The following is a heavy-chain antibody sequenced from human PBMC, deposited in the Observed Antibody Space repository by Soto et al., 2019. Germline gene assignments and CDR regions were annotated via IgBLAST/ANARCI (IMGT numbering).Heavy chain of an antibody. J-gene: IGHJ4*02. Sequence: PSETLSLTCTVSGGSISNYFCNWIRQPAGKGLEWIGRIDNSGSTNYNPSLKSRITMSADTSRNQFSLKLNSVTAADTAVYYCARGGQDFWSGPFDYWGQGALVTSP. CDR3: ARGGQDFWSGPFDY. CDR2: IDNSGST. V-gene: IGHV4-4*07. D-gene: IGHD3-3*01. CDR1: GGSISNYF.